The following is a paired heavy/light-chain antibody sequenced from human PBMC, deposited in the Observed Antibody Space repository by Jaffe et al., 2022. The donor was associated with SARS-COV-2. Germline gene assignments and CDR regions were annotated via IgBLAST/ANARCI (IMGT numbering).Light chain of an antibody. V-gene: IGLV3-21*02. J-gene: IGLJ3*02. Sequence: SYVLTQPPSVSVAPGQTARITCGGNNIGSKSVHWYQQKPGQAPVLVVYDDSDRPSGIPERFSGSNSGNTATLTISRVEAGDEADYYCQVWDSSSDHPGVFGGGTKLTVL. CDR1: NIGSKS. CDR3: QVWDSSSDHPGV. CDR2: DDS.
Heavy chain of an antibody. CDR2: IYYSGST. Sequence: QVQLQESGPGLVKPSQTLSLTCTVSGGSISSGDYYWSWIRQPPGKGLEWIGYIYYSGSTYYNPSLKSRVTISVDTSKNQFSLKLSSVTAADTAVYYCARSLRWLQFPWFDPWGQGTLVTVSS. V-gene: IGHV4-30-4*01. CDR1: GGSISSGDYY. D-gene: IGHD5-12*01. J-gene: IGHJ5*02. CDR3: ARSLRWLQFPWFDP.